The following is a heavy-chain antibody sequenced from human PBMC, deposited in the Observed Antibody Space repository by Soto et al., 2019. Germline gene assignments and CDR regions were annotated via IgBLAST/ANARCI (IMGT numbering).Heavy chain of an antibody. CDR1: GYTFTYRY. CDR3: ASTRGSYSGYDYVFDY. D-gene: IGHD5-12*01. J-gene: IGHJ4*02. Sequence: ASVKVSCKASGYTFTYRYLHWVRQAPGQALEWMGWITPFNGNTNYAQKFQDRVTITRDRSMSTAYMELSSLRSEDTAMYYCASTRGSYSGYDYVFDYWGQGTLVTVSS. V-gene: IGHV1-45*02. CDR2: ITPFNGNT.